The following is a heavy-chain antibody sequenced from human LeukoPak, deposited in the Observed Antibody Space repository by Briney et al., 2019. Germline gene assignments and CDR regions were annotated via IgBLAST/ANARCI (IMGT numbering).Heavy chain of an antibody. D-gene: IGHD3-22*01. CDR3: ARQTTGGYSRSSGRFDY. V-gene: IGHV4-39*01. Sequence: SETLSLTCTVSGVSISTSIYYWGWLRQPPGTGLEWIGSIYYTGSTYYNPSLKKRVTISVDTSKNQLSLKLRSVTAADTAVYYCARQTTGGYSRSSGRFDYWGQGTLVTVSS. CDR1: GVSISTSIYY. CDR2: IYYTGST. J-gene: IGHJ4*02.